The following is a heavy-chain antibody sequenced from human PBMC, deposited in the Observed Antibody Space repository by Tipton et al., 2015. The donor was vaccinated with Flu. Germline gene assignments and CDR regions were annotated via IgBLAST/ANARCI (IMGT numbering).Heavy chain of an antibody. CDR3: AKDGVTGGWRFYFQS. D-gene: IGHD6-19*01. CDR1: GFTFTSYT. Sequence: VQLVQSGGGLVQPGRSLRLSCAASGFTFTSYTMHWVRQAPGRGLEWVAMISYDGINKYYADSVKGRFTVSRDNSKNALYLQMNSLGPEDTAIYYCAKDGVTGGWRFYFQSWGQGTLVTVSS. CDR2: ISYDGINK. V-gene: IGHV3-30-3*01. J-gene: IGHJ4*02.